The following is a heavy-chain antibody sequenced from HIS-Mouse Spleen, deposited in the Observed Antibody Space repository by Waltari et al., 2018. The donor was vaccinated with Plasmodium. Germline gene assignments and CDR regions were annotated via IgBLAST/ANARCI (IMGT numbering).Heavy chain of an antibody. D-gene: IGHD6-13*01. Sequence: QVQLVQSGAEVKKPGASVKVSCKASGYTFTGYYMHWVRQAPGQGREWTGGKNPKSGGTKYAQKVQGRVTRTRDTSISTAYMELSRMRSDDTAVYYCARVLGYKAAAGTFVEYFQHWGQGTLVTVSS. CDR2: KNPKSGGT. J-gene: IGHJ1*01. V-gene: IGHV1-2*02. CDR1: GYTFTGYY. CDR3: ARVLGYKAAAGTFVEYFQH.